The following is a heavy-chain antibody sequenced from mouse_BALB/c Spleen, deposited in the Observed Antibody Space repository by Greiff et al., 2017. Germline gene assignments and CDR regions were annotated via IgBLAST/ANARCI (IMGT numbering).Heavy chain of an antibody. V-gene: IGHV5-4*02. CDR1: GFTFSDYY. CDR2: ISDGGSYT. J-gene: IGHJ2*01. Sequence: EVQGVESGGGLVKPGGSLKLSCAASGFTFSDYYMYWVRQTPEKRLEWVATISDGGSYTYYPDSVKGRFTISRDNAKNNLYLQMSSLKSEDTAMYYCAREDHYDYFDYWGQGTTLTVSS. CDR3: AREDHYDYFDY. D-gene: IGHD1-2*01.